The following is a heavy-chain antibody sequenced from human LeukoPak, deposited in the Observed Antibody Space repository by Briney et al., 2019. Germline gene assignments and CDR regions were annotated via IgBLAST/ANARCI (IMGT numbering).Heavy chain of an antibody. V-gene: IGHV3-11*01. CDR2: IGLSGSTI. Sequence: GGSLRLSCAASGFTFSDHYMSWIRQAPGKGLEWISYIGLSGSTIYYADSVKGRFTISRDNGKNSLYLQMNSLRAEDTAVYYCARGHYGLDVWGQGTTVTVSS. CDR1: GFTFSDHY. CDR3: ARGHYGLDV. J-gene: IGHJ6*02.